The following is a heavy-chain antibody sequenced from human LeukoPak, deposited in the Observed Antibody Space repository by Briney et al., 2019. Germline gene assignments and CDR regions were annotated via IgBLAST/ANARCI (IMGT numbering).Heavy chain of an antibody. CDR3: TTRRQDGW. V-gene: IGHV3-15*01. CDR2: IKSKSDGGTI. Sequence: GESLRLSCVGSGFTFSDTWMSWVRQAPGKGLEWVGRIKSKSDGGTIDYAAPVKGRFTISRDDSRNTLYLQMNSLKTEDTAVYYCTTRRQDGWWGQGTLVTVS. CDR1: GFTFSDTW. D-gene: IGHD2-15*01. J-gene: IGHJ4*02.